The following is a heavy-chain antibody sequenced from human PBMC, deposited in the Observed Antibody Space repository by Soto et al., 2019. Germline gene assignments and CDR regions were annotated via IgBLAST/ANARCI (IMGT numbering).Heavy chain of an antibody. J-gene: IGHJ5*02. Sequence: PSETLSLTCTVSGGSVSSGSYYWSWIRQPPGKGLEWIGYIYYSGSTNYNPSLKSRVTKSVDTSKNQFSLKLSSVTAADTAIYYCATCITVFGLLIPPFDPWGQGTQVTVSS. CDR3: ATCITVFGLLIPPFDP. CDR2: IYYSGST. D-gene: IGHD3-3*01. V-gene: IGHV4-61*01. CDR1: GGSVSSGSYY.